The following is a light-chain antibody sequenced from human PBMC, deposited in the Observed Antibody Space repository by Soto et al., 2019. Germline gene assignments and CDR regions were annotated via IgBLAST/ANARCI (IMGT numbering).Light chain of an antibody. J-gene: IGKJ3*01. CDR3: MQARQALT. CDR1: QSLLHSNGYNY. Sequence: EIVMTQSPLSLPVTPGEPASISCRSSQSLLHSNGYNYLHWYLQKPGQSPQLLISLASNRASGVPDRFSGSGSGTDFTLKISRVEAEDVGVYYCMQARQALTFGPGTKVDIK. CDR2: LAS. V-gene: IGKV2-28*01.